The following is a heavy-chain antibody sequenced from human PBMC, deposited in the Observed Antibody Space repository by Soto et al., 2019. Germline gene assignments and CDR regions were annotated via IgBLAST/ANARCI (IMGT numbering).Heavy chain of an antibody. V-gene: IGHV3-64D*08. CDR3: VKGGLYYYDSSGYYYT. CDR2: ISSNGGST. J-gene: IGHJ5*02. Sequence: GGSLRLSCSASGFNFSSYAMHWVRQDTGKGLEYVSAISSNGGSTYYADSVKGRFTISRDNSKNTLYLQMSSLRAEDTAVYYCVKGGLYYYDSSGYYYTWGQGTLVTVSS. D-gene: IGHD3-22*01. CDR1: GFNFSSYA.